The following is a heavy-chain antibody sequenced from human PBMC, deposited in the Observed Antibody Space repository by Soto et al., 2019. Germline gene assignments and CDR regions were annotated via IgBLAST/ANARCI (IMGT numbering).Heavy chain of an antibody. CDR2: IIPIFGTA. CDR1: GGTFSSYA. V-gene: IGHV1-69*13. D-gene: IGHD2-2*01. CDR3: ARSYCSSTSCSIEYYYGMDV. J-gene: IGHJ6*02. Sequence: SVKVSCKASGGTFSSYAISWVRQAPGQGLEWMGGIIPIFGTANYAQKFQGRVTITADESTSTAYMELSSLRSEDAAVYYCARSYCSSTSCSIEYYYGMDVWGQGTTVTVSS.